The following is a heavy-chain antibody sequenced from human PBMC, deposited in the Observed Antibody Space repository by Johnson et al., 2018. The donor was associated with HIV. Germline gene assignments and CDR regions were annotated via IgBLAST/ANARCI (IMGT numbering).Heavy chain of an antibody. Sequence: QVQLVESGGGLIQPGRSLRLSCAASGFTFSSYGMHWVRQAPGKGLEWVAVIWYDGSNKYFADSVKGRFTISRDNSRKPLYLQMNRLGAGDTAVYYCARTLGFGTEYAFDIWGQGTMVTVSS. CDR2: IWYDGSNK. V-gene: IGHV3-33*08. CDR1: GFTFSSYG. D-gene: IGHD3-10*01. J-gene: IGHJ3*02. CDR3: ARTLGFGTEYAFDI.